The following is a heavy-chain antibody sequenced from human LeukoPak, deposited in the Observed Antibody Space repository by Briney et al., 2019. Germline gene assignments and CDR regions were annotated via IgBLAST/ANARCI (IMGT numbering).Heavy chain of an antibody. CDR1: GGTLSSYA. D-gene: IGHD6-13*01. J-gene: IGHJ4*02. V-gene: IGHV1-69*06. Sequence: SVKVSCKASGGTLSSYAISWVRQAPGQGLEWMGGIIPIYGTANYAQKVQGRVTITADKSTSTFYMELSGLRSEDTAVYYCAKVPQWSSFRFFDYWGQGTLVTVSS. CDR3: AKVPQWSSFRFFDY. CDR2: IIPIYGTA.